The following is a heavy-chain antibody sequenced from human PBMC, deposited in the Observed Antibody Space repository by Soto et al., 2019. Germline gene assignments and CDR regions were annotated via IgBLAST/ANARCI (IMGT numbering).Heavy chain of an antibody. CDR1: GGSVSSGNYY. V-gene: IGHV4-61*01. J-gene: IGHJ5*02. D-gene: IGHD3-3*01. CDR3: ARLYYDPNVLQPVAGFHP. Sequence: SETLSLTCTVSGGSVSSGNYYWSWIRQPPGNELEWIAYISYSGSTNYNPSLKSRVSISVDTSQNQFSLKLTSVTAADTAVYYCARLYYDPNVLQPVAGFHPWGQGTLVTVSS. CDR2: ISYSGST.